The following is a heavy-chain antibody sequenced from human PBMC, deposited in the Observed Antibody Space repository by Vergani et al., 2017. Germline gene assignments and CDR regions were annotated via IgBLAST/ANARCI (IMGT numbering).Heavy chain of an antibody. Sequence: QVQLQESGPGLVRPSQTLSLTCTVSGGSISSGSYYWSWFRQPAGKGLEWIGRFYTGGGTSYNPSLKSRVTISVDTSKNQFSLKLSSVTAADTAVYYCARHLAYCGGDCYPYYYGMDVWGQGTTVTVYS. D-gene: IGHD2-21*02. CDR1: GGSISSGSYY. CDR2: FYTGGGT. CDR3: ARHLAYCGGDCYPYYYGMDV. J-gene: IGHJ6*02. V-gene: IGHV4-61*02.